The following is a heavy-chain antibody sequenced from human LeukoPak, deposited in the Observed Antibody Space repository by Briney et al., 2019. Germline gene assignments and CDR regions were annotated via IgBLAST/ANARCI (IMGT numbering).Heavy chain of an antibody. J-gene: IGHJ4*02. CDR1: GYTFTSYD. Sequence: ASVKVSCKASGYTFTSYDINWVRQATGQGLEWMGWMNPNSGNTGYAQKFQGRVTTTRNTSISTAYMELSSLRSEDTAVYYCARGPEMGYELGIDYWGQGTLVTVSS. CDR3: ARGPEMGYELGIDY. CDR2: MNPNSGNT. V-gene: IGHV1-8*01. D-gene: IGHD5-24*01.